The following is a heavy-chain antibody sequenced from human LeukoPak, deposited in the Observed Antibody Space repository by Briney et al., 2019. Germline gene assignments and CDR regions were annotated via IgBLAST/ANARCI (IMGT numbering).Heavy chain of an antibody. J-gene: IGHJ4*02. V-gene: IGHV3-23*01. CDR2: ISNSGGST. D-gene: IGHD2-15*01. CDR1: GFTFSTYA. CDR3: AKRYCSGGSCCPDY. Sequence: GGSLRLSCAASGFTFSTYAMSWVRQAPGKGLEWVSAISNSGGSTYHADAVKGRFTISRDNSKNTLLLQMNSLSAEDTALYYCAKRYCSGGSCCPDYWGLGTLVTVSS.